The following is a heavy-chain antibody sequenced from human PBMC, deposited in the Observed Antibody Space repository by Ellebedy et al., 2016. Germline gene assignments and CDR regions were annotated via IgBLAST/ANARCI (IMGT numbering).Heavy chain of an antibody. V-gene: IGHV1-69*06. CDR1: GGTFSSYA. Sequence: SVKVSXKASGGTFSSYAISWVRQAPGQGLEWMGGIIPIFGTANYAQKFQGRVTITADKSTSTAYMELSSLRSEDTAVYYCARGITAYYFDYWGQGTLVTVSS. D-gene: IGHD1-20*01. CDR2: IIPIFGTA. J-gene: IGHJ4*02. CDR3: ARGITAYYFDY.